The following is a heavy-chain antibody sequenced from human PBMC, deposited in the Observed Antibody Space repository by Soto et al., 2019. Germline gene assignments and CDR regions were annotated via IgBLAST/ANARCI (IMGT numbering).Heavy chain of an antibody. D-gene: IGHD3-3*01. CDR3: ARDVGGTVTLEAAFDF. J-gene: IGHJ3*01. V-gene: IGHV4-59*01. Sequence: QVQLLASGPGLVKPSETLSLTCTVSGNSISDYYWSWIRQPPGKGLEWLGYIFHNGNTNYNPSLKRRVTRSVDTSKNQFSLRLSSGTAADTALYYCARDVGGTVTLEAAFDFGGQGTMVTVS. CDR1: GNSISDYY. CDR2: IFHNGNT.